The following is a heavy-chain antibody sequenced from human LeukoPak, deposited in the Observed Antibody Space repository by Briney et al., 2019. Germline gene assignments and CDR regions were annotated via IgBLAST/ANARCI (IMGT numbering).Heavy chain of an antibody. CDR2: INHSGST. CDR1: GGSFSGYY. CDR3: ARVALTMVRGSTPHKGGLDY. Sequence: PSETLSLTCAVYGGSFSGYYWSWIRQPPGKGLEWIGEINHSGSTNYNPSLKSRVTISVDTSKNQFSLKLSSVTAADTAVYYCARVALTMVRGSTPHKGGLDYWGQGTLVTVSS. D-gene: IGHD3-10*01. V-gene: IGHV4-34*01. J-gene: IGHJ4*02.